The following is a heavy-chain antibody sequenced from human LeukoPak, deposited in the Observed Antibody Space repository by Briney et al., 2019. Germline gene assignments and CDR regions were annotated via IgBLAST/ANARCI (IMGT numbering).Heavy chain of an antibody. V-gene: IGHV3-74*01. CDR2: INGDGSST. CDR1: GFTFSSSW. D-gene: IGHD2-2*01. CDR3: ARGYPDIVVVPAAISYGMDV. Sequence: GGSLRLSCAASGFTFSSSWMHWVRHAPGKGLVWVSRINGDGSSTNSADSVKGRFTISRDNSKNTLYLQMNSLRAEDTAVYYCARGYPDIVVVPAAISYGMDVWGQGTTVTVSS. J-gene: IGHJ6*02.